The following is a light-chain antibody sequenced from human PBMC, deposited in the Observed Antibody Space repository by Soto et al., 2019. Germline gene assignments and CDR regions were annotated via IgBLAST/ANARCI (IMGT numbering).Light chain of an antibody. CDR2: GAS. V-gene: IGKV3-20*01. Sequence: EIVLTQSPGTLSLSPGDRATLSCRASQSVSSSCLAWYQQKPGLAPRLLIFGASSRATGIPDRFSGSGSGTDFTITISRLEPEDFAVYYCQQYGSSPYTFGQGTKLEIK. J-gene: IGKJ2*01. CDR3: QQYGSSPYT. CDR1: QSVSSSC.